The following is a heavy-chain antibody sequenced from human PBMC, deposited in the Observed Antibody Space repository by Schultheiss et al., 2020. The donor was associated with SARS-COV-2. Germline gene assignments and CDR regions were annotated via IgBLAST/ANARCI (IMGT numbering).Heavy chain of an antibody. D-gene: IGHD3-10*01. Sequence: SETLSLTCAVYGGSLSGYYWSWIRQPPGKGLEWIGEINHSGSTNYNPSLKSRVSISADTSKSRFSLKVSSVTAADTAVYYCARGANWVAGESLRLDYGMDVWGQGTTGTVS. CDR1: GGSLSGYY. CDR2: INHSGST. J-gene: IGHJ6*02. CDR3: ARGANWVAGESLRLDYGMDV. V-gene: IGHV4-34*01.